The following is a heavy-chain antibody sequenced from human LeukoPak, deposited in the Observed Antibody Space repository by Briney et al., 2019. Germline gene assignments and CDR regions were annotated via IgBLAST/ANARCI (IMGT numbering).Heavy chain of an antibody. CDR1: GYTFTSYY. J-gene: IGHJ6*02. CDR3: ARGITIDPYYYYGMDV. Sequence: ASVKVSCKASGYTFTSYYMHWVRQAPGQGLEWVGIINPSGGSTSYAQKFQGGVTMTRDTSTSTVYMELSSLRSEDTAVYYCARGITIDPYYYYGMDVWGQGTTVTVSS. V-gene: IGHV1-46*01. CDR2: INPSGGST. D-gene: IGHD3-3*01.